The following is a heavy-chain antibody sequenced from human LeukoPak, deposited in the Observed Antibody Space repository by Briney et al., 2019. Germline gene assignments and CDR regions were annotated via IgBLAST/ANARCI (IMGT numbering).Heavy chain of an antibody. V-gene: IGHV3-53*01. CDR2: VYMAGST. D-gene: IGHD3-9*01. Sequence: GGSLRLSCALSGFTVIDYYMSWVRQAPGKGLEWVSVVYMAGSTYYAHSVRGRFTVSRDTSKNTVYLQMNSLRVEDTAVYYCARNSDILTESYGAFDMWGQGTMVTVSS. CDR1: GFTVIDYY. J-gene: IGHJ3*02. CDR3: ARNSDILTESYGAFDM.